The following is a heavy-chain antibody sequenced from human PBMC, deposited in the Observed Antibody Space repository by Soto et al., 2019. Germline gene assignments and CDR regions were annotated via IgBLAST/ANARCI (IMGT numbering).Heavy chain of an antibody. CDR2: ISGHNGNT. D-gene: IGHD4-17*01. CDR3: ARGRYGDY. CDR1: GYIFTSYG. V-gene: IGHV1-18*01. J-gene: IGHJ4*02. Sequence: QAHLVQSGPEVKKPGASVKVSCKGSGYIFTSYGIAWGRQAPGQGLERMGWISGHNGNTEYAQKFQGRVTVTRDTSTSTASRELRSLRADDTALYYCARGRYGDYWGQGALVTVPS.